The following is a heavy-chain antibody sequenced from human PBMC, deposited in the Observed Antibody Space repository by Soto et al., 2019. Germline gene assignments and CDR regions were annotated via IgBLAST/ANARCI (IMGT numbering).Heavy chain of an antibody. D-gene: IGHD6-19*01. V-gene: IGHV1-24*01. CDR2: FDPEGSDT. Sequence: ASVKVSCKVSGYTLSELAIHWVRQAPGKGIEWMGGFDPEGSDTIYAQKFQGRVTMTEETSTDTAYMELSSLRSEDTAVYYFRKAVAGVAYWGQRTLVTGSS. CDR1: GYTLSELA. J-gene: IGHJ4*02. CDR3: RKAVAGVAY.